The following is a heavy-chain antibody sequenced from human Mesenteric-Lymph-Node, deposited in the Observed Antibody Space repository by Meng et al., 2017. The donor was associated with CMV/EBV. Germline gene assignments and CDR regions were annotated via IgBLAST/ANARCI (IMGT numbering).Heavy chain of an antibody. V-gene: IGHV3-23*03. D-gene: IGHD6-19*01. CDR2: IYSGGGST. Sequence: GESLKISCAASGLTVSSNYMSWVRQAPGKGLEWVSVIYSGGGSTLYADSVKGRFTISRDNSRKTVYLQMNSLRPEDTAVYFCAKRGTAVAATIHFDYWGQGTLVTVSS. CDR1: GLTVSSNY. J-gene: IGHJ4*02. CDR3: AKRGTAVAATIHFDY.